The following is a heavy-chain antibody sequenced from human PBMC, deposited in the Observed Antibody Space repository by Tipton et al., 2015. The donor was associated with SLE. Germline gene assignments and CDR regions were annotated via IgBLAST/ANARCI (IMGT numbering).Heavy chain of an antibody. CDR2: IRYDGSNK. Sequence: SLRLSCAASGFTFSSYGMHWVRQAPGKGLEWVAFIRYDGSNKYYADSVKGRFTISRDNSKNTLYLQMNSLRAEDTAVYYCAKDRLHVVPAAIDRWGHGTLVTVSS. D-gene: IGHD2-2*02. J-gene: IGHJ5*02. CDR1: GFTFSSYG. CDR3: AKDRLHVVPAAIDR. V-gene: IGHV3-30*02.